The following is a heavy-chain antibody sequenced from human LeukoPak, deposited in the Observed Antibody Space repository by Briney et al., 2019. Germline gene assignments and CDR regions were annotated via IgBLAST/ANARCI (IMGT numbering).Heavy chain of an antibody. Sequence: SGGSLRLSYAASGFTFSDYYMSWLRQAPGKGLEWVSYISSSGSTIYYADSVKGRFTISRDNAKNSRYLQMNSLRAEDTAVYYCARSIARGWFDPWGQGTLVTVSS. J-gene: IGHJ5*02. CDR1: GFTFSDYY. D-gene: IGHD6-6*01. V-gene: IGHV3-11*01. CDR3: ARSIARGWFDP. CDR2: ISSSGSTI.